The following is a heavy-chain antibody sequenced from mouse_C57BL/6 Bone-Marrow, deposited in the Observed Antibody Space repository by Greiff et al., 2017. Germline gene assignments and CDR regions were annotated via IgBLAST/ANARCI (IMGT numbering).Heavy chain of an antibody. CDR2: IHPNSGST. V-gene: IGHV1-64*01. Sequence: QVQLQQPGAELVKPGASVKLSCKASGYTFTSYWMHWVKQRPGQGLEWIGMIHPNSGSTNYNEKFKSKATLTVDKSSSSAYMQLSSLTSEDSSVYYCARSHYSNYFDYWGQGTTLTVSA. CDR3: ARSHYSNYFDY. CDR1: GYTFTSYW. J-gene: IGHJ2*01. D-gene: IGHD2-5*01.